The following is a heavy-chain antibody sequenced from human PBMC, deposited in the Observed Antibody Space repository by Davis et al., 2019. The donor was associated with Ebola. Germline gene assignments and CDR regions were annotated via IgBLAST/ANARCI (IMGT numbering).Heavy chain of an antibody. CDR1: GYTLGDYQ. CDR3: ARLSPYSNSWYYFDY. CDR2: INPDSGGT. J-gene: IGHJ4*02. V-gene: IGHV1-2*02. D-gene: IGHD6-13*01. Sequence: ASVKVSCKASGYTLGDYQMHWVRQAPGQGLEWMGWINPDSGGTNVAQRFQGRVTMTRDASINTAYVELGRLRSDDTAVYYCARLSPYSNSWYYFDYWGQGTLVTVSS.